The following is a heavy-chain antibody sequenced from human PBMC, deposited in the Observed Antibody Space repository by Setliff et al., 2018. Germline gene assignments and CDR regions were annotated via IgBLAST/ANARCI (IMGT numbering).Heavy chain of an antibody. D-gene: IGHD6-13*01. J-gene: IGHJ3*02. CDR2: MYHSGST. Sequence: PSETLSLTCAVSGYSISSDYYWGWIRQPPGKGLEWIGSMYHSGSTYYNPSLKSRVTISVDTSKNQFSLKLNYVTAADTAVYYCAKGDITAGYAFDIWGQGTMVTVSS. CDR1: GYSISSDYY. CDR3: AKGDITAGYAFDI. V-gene: IGHV4-38-2*01.